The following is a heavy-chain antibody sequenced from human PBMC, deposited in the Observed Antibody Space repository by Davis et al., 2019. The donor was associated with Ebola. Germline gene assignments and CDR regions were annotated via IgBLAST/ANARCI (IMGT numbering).Heavy chain of an antibody. CDR3: ARARTDISSSHYYFDC. V-gene: IGHV1-3*01. Sequence: ASVKVSCKASGYTFTNYATHWVRQAPGQRLEWMGWINAGNGITKYSQNFQGRVAITRDTSASTAYMELSSLRSEDTAVFYCARARTDISSSHYYFDCWGQGTLVTVSS. CDR1: GYTFTNYA. D-gene: IGHD6-6*01. CDR2: INAGNGIT. J-gene: IGHJ4*02.